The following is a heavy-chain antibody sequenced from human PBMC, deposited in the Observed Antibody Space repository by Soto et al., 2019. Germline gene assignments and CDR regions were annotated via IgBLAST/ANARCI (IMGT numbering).Heavy chain of an antibody. J-gene: IGHJ4*02. D-gene: IGHD6-25*01. CDR3: AKDLHSSGWAAYNFDY. CDR2: ISYDGSNK. Sequence: LRLSCAASGFTFSNFGMHWVRQAPGKGLEWVALISYDGSNKYYADSVKGRFTISRDSTKNTLSLQINSLRAEDSAVYYCAKDLHSSGWAAYNFDYWGQGTLVTVSS. V-gene: IGHV3-30*18. CDR1: GFTFSNFG.